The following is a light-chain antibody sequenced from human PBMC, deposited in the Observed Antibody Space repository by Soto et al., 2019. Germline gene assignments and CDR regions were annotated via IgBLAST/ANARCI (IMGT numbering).Light chain of an antibody. CDR1: QSVRNN. CDR3: QQYNNWPPIT. Sequence: EIVMSRSPATLSVSPCETATLCCRASQSVRNNLAWYQQKPGQAPRLLIYGASTRATDIPARFSGSGSETEFTLTISTLQSEDFAVYYCQQYNNWPPITFGQGTRLEIK. J-gene: IGKJ5*01. V-gene: IGKV3-15*01. CDR2: GAS.